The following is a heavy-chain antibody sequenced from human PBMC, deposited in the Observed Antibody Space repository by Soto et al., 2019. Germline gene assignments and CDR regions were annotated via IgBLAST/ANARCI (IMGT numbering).Heavy chain of an antibody. CDR1: GGTFRTSA. V-gene: IGHV1-69*12. D-gene: IGHD3-3*02. CDR2: IMPVFPTP. CDR3: ARDKDRQQLGGNYYYIMDV. Sequence: QVQLVQSGAEVKKPGSSVRVSCKTSGGTFRTSAISWVRQAPGQGLEWMGGIMPVFPTPDYAQKFQGRVTITADESTSTAYMEFSSLRSEDTAVYYCARDKDRQQLGGNYYYIMDVWGQGTTVTVSS. J-gene: IGHJ6*02.